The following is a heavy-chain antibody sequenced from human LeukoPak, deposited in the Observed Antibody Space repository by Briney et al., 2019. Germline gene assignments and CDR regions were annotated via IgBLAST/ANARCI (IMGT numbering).Heavy chain of an antibody. CDR1: GGSISGYY. Sequence: SETLSLTCTVSGGSISGYYWSWIRQPPGKGLEWIGDIYYGGSTNYNPSPKSRVTISVDTSKNQFSLKLSSVSAPDTAVYYCARLGPILTGYQYYYYYYLDVWGKGTPVTISS. J-gene: IGHJ6*03. CDR2: IYYGGST. D-gene: IGHD3-9*01. V-gene: IGHV4-59*01. CDR3: ARLGPILTGYQYYYYYYLDV.